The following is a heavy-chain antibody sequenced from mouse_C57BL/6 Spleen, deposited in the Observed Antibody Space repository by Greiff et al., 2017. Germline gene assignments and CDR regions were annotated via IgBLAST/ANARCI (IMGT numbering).Heavy chain of an antibody. CDR3: AGNYNGSPDWYFDV. Sequence: VQLQQSGPGLVQPSQSLSITCTVSGFSLTSYGVHWVRQSPGKGLEWLGVIWSGGSTDCNAACISRLTISQDNSKRQVFYKMISLQANVQCISYWAGNYNGSPDWYFDVWGKGTTGTVSS. J-gene: IGHJ1*03. CDR1: GFSLTSYG. D-gene: IGHD1-1*01. V-gene: IGHV2-2*02. CDR2: IWSGGST.